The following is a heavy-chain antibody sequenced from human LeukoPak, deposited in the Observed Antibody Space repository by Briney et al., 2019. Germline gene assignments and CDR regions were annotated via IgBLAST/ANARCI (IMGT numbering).Heavy chain of an antibody. CDR1: GGSFSGYY. Sequence: SETLSLTCAVYGGSFSGYYWSWIRQPPGKGLEWIGETNHSGSTNYNPSLKSRVTISVDTSKNQFSLKLSSVTAADTAVYSCARSLDYYDSSGYYSAFDCWGQGTLVTVSS. D-gene: IGHD3-22*01. CDR3: ARSLDYYDSSGYYSAFDC. V-gene: IGHV4-34*01. CDR2: TNHSGST. J-gene: IGHJ4*02.